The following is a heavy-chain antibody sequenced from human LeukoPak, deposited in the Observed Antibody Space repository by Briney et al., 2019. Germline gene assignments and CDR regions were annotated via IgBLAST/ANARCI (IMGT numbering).Heavy chain of an antibody. CDR1: GFTFSSYA. CDR3: ARDLRPDGYWTLDS. Sequence: GGSLRLSCAASGFTFSSYAMSWVRQAPGKGLEWVSVIYSGGSTYYADSVKGRFTIPRDNSKNTLYLQMNSLRAEDTAVYYCARDLRPDGYWTLDSWGQGTLVTVSS. D-gene: IGHD5-18*01. CDR2: IYSGGST. J-gene: IGHJ5*01. V-gene: IGHV3-66*02.